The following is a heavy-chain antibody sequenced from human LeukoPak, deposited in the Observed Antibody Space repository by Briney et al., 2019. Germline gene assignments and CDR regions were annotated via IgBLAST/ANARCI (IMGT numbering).Heavy chain of an antibody. CDR3: AKEGGVTAIDY. Sequence: PGRSLRLSCAASGFTFSSYGMHWVRQAPGKGLEWVAVISYDGSNKYYADSVKGRFTISRDNSKNTLYLQMNSLRAEDTAVYYCAKEGGVTAIDYWGQGTLVTVSS. J-gene: IGHJ4*02. V-gene: IGHV3-30*18. CDR1: GFTFSSYG. CDR2: ISYDGSNK. D-gene: IGHD2-21*02.